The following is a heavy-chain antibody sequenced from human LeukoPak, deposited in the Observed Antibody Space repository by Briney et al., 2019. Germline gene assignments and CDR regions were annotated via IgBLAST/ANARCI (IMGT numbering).Heavy chain of an antibody. V-gene: IGHV4-39*01. CDR3: ARHHYYGSGSYLDY. CDR2: IYYSGST. J-gene: IGHJ4*02. Sequence: WVRQAPGKGLEWIGSIYYSGSTYYNPSLKSRVTISVDTSKNQFSLKLSSVTAADTAVYYCARHHYYGSGSYLDYWGQGTLVTVSS. D-gene: IGHD3-10*01.